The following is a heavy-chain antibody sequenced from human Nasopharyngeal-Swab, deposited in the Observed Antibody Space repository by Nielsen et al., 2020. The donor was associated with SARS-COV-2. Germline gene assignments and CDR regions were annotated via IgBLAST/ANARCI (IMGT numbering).Heavy chain of an antibody. CDR3: ARDRGIFQYYYYGMDV. V-gene: IGHV4-39*07. CDR2: IYYSGST. Sequence: WIRQPPGKGLEWIGSIYYSGSTYYNPSLKSRVTISVDTSKNQFSLKLSSVTAADTAVYYCARDRGIFQYYYYGMDVWGQGTTVTVSS. J-gene: IGHJ6*02. D-gene: IGHD3-10*01.